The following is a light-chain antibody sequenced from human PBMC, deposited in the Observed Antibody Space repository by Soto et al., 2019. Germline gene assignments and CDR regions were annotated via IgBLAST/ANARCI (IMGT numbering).Light chain of an antibody. J-gene: IGLJ2*01. Sequence: QSALTQPASVSGSPGQSITISCTGTSPNVGSDNVVSWYQQDPGKAPKLIIYEGTKRPSGVSNRFSGSKSGNTASLTISGLQAEDEGDYYCCSYAGTVVFGGGTKLTVL. CDR1: SPNVGSDNV. CDR3: CSYAGTVV. CDR2: EGT. V-gene: IGLV2-23*01.